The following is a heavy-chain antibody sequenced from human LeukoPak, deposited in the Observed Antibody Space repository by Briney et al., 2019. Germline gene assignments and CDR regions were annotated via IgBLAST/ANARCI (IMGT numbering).Heavy chain of an antibody. J-gene: IGHJ4*02. CDR1: GFILSDHY. V-gene: IGHV3-53*01. CDR2: IYSGGST. D-gene: IGHD3-22*01. CDR3: YSSYYYDSSGKDY. Sequence: PGGSLRLSCAASGFILSDHYIDWVRQAPGKGLEWVSIIYSGGSTYYADSVKGRFTISRDNSKNTLYLQMNSLRAEDTAVYYCYSSYYYDSSGKDYWGQGTLVTVSS.